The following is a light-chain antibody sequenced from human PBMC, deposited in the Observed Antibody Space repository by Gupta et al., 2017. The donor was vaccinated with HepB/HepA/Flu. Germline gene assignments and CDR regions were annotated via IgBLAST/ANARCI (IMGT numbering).Light chain of an antibody. CDR3: QQSYTTPWT. Sequence: DIQMTHSPSSLSASVGDRVTTTCRASQSISNYLNWYQQKPGKAPKLLIYAASTLQSGVPSRFSGSGSGTDFTLTISSLQPEDFATYYCQQSYTTPWTFGQGTKVEIK. J-gene: IGKJ1*01. CDR1: QSISNY. V-gene: IGKV1-39*01. CDR2: AAS.